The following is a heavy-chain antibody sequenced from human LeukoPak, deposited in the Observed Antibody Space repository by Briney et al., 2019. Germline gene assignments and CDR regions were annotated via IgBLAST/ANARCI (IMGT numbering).Heavy chain of an antibody. CDR3: ARRDHGDYGEEY. Sequence: GGSLRLSCAASGFTFRNYGMTWVRQAPGKGLEWVANIKQDGSEKYYVDSVKGRFTISRDNAKNSLSLQMNSLRAEDTAVYYCARRDHGDYGEEYWGQGTLVTVSS. D-gene: IGHD4-17*01. J-gene: IGHJ4*02. CDR2: IKQDGSEK. V-gene: IGHV3-7*01. CDR1: GFTFRNYG.